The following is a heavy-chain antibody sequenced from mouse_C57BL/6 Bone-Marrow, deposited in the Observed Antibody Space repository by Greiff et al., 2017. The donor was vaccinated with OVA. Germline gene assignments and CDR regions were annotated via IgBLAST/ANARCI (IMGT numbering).Heavy chain of an antibody. CDR2: IDPENGDT. D-gene: IGHD2-4*01. CDR1: GFNIKDDY. Sequence: EVQLQESGAELVRPGASVKLSCTASGFNIKDDYMHWVKQRPEQGLEWIGWIDPENGDTEYASKFQGKATITADTSSNTAYLQLSSLTSEDTAVYYCTTYDYDDGYYFDYWGQGTTRTVSS. V-gene: IGHV14-4*01. J-gene: IGHJ2*01. CDR3: TTYDYDDGYYFDY.